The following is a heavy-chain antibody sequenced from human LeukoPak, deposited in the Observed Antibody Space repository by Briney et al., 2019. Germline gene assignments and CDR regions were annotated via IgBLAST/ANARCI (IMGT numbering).Heavy chain of an antibody. J-gene: IGHJ4*02. D-gene: IGHD3-10*01. V-gene: IGHV2-5*02. CDR2: IDWDDEK. CDR1: GFALSTSGVG. CDR3: ARLTGARGFDY. Sequence: SCPTLWKPTQTLTLTCAFAGFALSTSGVGVGLIRQPPGKALEWLAVIDWDDEKRYSPSLKSRLTITKDTSNNQVVLTMSSVDPVDTATYYCARLTGARGFDYWGQGTLVTVSS.